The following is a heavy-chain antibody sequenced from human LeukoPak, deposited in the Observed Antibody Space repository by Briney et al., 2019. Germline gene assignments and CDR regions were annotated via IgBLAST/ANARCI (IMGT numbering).Heavy chain of an antibody. CDR3: AKDPHNWGYYFDY. D-gene: IGHD7-27*01. J-gene: IGHJ4*02. CDR2: IKQDGSEK. Sequence: GGSLRLSCAASGFTFSSYWMSWVRQAPGKGLEWVANIKQDGSEKYYVDSVKGRFTISRDNAKNSLYLQMNSLRAEDTAIYYCAKDPHNWGYYFDYWGQGTLVTVSS. V-gene: IGHV3-7*03. CDR1: GFTFSSYW.